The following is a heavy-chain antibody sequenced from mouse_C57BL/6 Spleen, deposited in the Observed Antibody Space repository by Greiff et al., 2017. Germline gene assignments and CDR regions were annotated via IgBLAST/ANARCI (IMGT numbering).Heavy chain of an antibody. D-gene: IGHD1-1*01. CDR1: GYTFTDYE. V-gene: IGHV1-15*01. CDR2: IDPETGGT. J-gene: IGHJ1*03. CDR3: TPYGSSYDWYFDV. Sequence: QVQLKQSGAELVRPGASVTLSCKASGYTFTDYEMHWVKQTPVHGLEWIGAIDPETGGTAYNQKFKGKAILTADKSSSTAYMELRSLTSEDSAVYYCTPYGSSYDWYFDVWGTGTTVTVSS.